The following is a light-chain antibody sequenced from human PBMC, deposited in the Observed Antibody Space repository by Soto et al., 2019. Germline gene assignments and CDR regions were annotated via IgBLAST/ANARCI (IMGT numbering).Light chain of an antibody. V-gene: IGKV3-20*01. Sequence: EIVMTQPPATLSVSPVERATLSCRASQSVSSSYLAWYQQKPGQAPRLLIYGASSRATGIPDRFSGSGSGTDFTLTISRLEPEDFAVYYCQQYGSSTWTFGQGTKVDI. J-gene: IGKJ1*01. CDR1: QSVSSSY. CDR3: QQYGSSTWT. CDR2: GAS.